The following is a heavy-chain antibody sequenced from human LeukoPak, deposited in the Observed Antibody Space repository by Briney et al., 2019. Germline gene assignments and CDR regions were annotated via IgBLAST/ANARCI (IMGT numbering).Heavy chain of an antibody. D-gene: IGHD4-17*01. V-gene: IGHV3-49*03. Sequence: PGGSLRLSCTASGFTFGDYAMSWFRQAPGKGLEWVGFIRRKAFGGTTDYAASVRGRFTISRDNSKPIAYLQMNSLKTEDTAVYYCARPDYGDEYYFDYWGQGTLVTVSS. J-gene: IGHJ4*02. CDR1: GFTFGDYA. CDR2: IRRKAFGGTT. CDR3: ARPDYGDEYYFDY.